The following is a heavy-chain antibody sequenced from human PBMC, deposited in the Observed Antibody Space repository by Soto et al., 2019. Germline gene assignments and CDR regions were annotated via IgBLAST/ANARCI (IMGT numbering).Heavy chain of an antibody. CDR2: FYYSGST. CDR3: ARGGGYDAFDI. Sequence: SETLSLTCTVSGGSVSSATYYWSWIRQPPGKGLEWIAYFYYSGSTNYNPSLKSRVAISGDTSNNQVSLNLNSVTAADTAVYYCARGGGYDAFDIWGQGTMVTVSS. CDR1: GGSVSSATYY. D-gene: IGHD3-22*01. J-gene: IGHJ3*02. V-gene: IGHV4-61*01.